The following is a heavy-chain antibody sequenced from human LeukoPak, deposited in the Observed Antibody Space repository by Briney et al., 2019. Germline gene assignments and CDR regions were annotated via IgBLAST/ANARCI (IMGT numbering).Heavy chain of an antibody. CDR2: INPNSGTDDT. Sequence: ASVKVSCKASGYTXTGYYIHWVRQAPGQGLEWMGCINPNSGTDDTNYAQKFQGRVTMTRDTSINTAYMELSRLRSDNTAVYYCARGGVNNWFDPWGQGTLVTVSS. CDR3: ARGGVNNWFDP. V-gene: IGHV1-2*02. J-gene: IGHJ5*02. CDR1: GYTXTGYY. D-gene: IGHD1-26*01.